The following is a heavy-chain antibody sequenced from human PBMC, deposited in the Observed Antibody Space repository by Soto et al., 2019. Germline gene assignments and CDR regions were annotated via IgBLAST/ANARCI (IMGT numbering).Heavy chain of an antibody. Sequence: QVQLVQSGLEVKKPGPSVKVSCKTSGYTFTRDGLSWVRQAPGQGLEWMGWISPYNNNTKYAQSFQGRVTMTTDTSTNTAYMELTSLTSADTAVYYCARDRRGLRSPYFGSQYFESWGQGTLVTVSS. CDR2: ISPYNNNT. CDR3: ARDRRGLRSPYFGSQYFES. V-gene: IGHV1-18*04. CDR1: GYTFTRDG. D-gene: IGHD1-26*01. J-gene: IGHJ4*02.